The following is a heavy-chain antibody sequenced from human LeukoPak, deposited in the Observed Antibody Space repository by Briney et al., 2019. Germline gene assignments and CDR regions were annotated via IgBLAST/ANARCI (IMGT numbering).Heavy chain of an antibody. CDR1: GYTFSDNY. J-gene: IGHJ4*02. CDR2: INPNGGVT. V-gene: IGHV1-46*01. Sequence: ASVKVSCKASGYTFSDNYIHWVRQAPGQGLEWMGIINPNGGVTTYAQKFQGRVTMTRDTSTSTIYMDLSSLKSEDTAVYYCARDSEEVSALAYWGQGTLVTVSS. CDR3: ARDSEEVSALAY. D-gene: IGHD5/OR15-5a*01.